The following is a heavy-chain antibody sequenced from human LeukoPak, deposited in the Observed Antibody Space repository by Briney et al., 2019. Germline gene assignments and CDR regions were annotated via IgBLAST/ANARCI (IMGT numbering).Heavy chain of an antibody. CDR3: ARGAGEQLWFYFDY. Sequence: SGTLSLTCAVSGGSISSSNWWSWVRQPPGKGLKWIGEIYHSGSTNYNPSLKSRVTISVDKSKNQFSLKLSSVTAADTAVYYCARGAGEQLWFYFDYWGQGTLVTVSS. V-gene: IGHV4-4*02. D-gene: IGHD5-18*01. CDR1: GGSISSSNW. CDR2: IYHSGST. J-gene: IGHJ4*02.